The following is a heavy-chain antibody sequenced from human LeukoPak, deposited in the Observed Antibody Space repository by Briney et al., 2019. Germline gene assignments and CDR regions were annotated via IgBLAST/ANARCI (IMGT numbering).Heavy chain of an antibody. J-gene: IGHJ6*02. D-gene: IGHD5-12*01. CDR3: ARIVYPPLSGYSGYDSRGFYDYYYGMDV. V-gene: IGHV3-21*04. CDR1: GFTFSSYS. Sequence: GGSLRLSCAASGFTFSSYSMNWVRQAPGKGLEWVSSISSSSSYIYYADSVKGRFTISRDNAKNSLYLQMNSLRAEDTALYHCARIVYPPLSGYSGYDSRGFYDYYYGMDVWGQGTTVTVSS. CDR2: ISSSSSYI.